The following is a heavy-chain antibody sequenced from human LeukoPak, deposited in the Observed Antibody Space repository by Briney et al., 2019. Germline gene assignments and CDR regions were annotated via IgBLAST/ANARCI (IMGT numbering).Heavy chain of an antibody. V-gene: IGHV4-61*08. Sequence: SETLSLTCTVSGGSISSAGYYWSWIRQHPGKGLEWIGYIYYSGSTNYNPSLKSRVTISVDTSKNQFSLKLSSVTAADTAVYYCARGARPYYDFWSGPYGMDVWGQGTTVTVSS. D-gene: IGHD3-3*01. CDR2: IYYSGST. CDR3: ARGARPYYDFWSGPYGMDV. CDR1: GGSISSAGYY. J-gene: IGHJ6*02.